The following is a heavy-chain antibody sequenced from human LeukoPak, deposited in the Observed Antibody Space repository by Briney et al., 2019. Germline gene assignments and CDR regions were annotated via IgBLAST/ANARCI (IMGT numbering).Heavy chain of an antibody. Sequence: SETLSLTCTVSGGSLSSGTYYRGWIRQPPGNGLEWIGSLYYSGSTYYNPSLKSRVTISIDTSKNQFSLKLTSVTAADTAVFYCATLVRSGSYYWRWFDPWGQGTLVTVSS. CDR2: LYYSGST. J-gene: IGHJ5*02. V-gene: IGHV4-39*07. D-gene: IGHD1-26*01. CDR1: GGSLSSGTYY. CDR3: ATLVRSGSYYWRWFDP.